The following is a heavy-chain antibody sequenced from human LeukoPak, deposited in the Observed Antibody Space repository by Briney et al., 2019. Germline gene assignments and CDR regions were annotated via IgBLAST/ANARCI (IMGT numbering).Heavy chain of an antibody. D-gene: IGHD5/OR15-5a*01. CDR2: ISSSSNTI. V-gene: IGHV3-48*01. J-gene: IGHJ4*02. Sequence: GGSVRLSCAASGFTFSLYSMIWVRQAPGKALEGVSYISSSSNTIYYADSVKGRFTISRDNAKNSLYLQMNSLRAEDTAVYYGARDPYSVYDLQAFDYWGQGTLVTVSS. CDR3: ARDPYSVYDLQAFDY. CDR1: GFTFSLYS.